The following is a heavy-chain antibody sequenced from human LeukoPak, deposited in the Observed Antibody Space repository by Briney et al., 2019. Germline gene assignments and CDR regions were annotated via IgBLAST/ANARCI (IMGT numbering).Heavy chain of an antibody. D-gene: IGHD6-13*01. J-gene: IGHJ4*02. CDR3: AKPKDSSSWSGGGFDY. CDR2: ISGSGEST. CDR1: GFTFSSYA. Sequence: GGSLRLSCAASGFTFSSYAMNWVRQAPGKGLEWVSAISGSGESTYNADSVKGRFTISRDNSKNTLYLQMNSLRADDTAVYYCAKPKDSSSWSGGGFDYWGQGTLVTVSS. V-gene: IGHV3-23*01.